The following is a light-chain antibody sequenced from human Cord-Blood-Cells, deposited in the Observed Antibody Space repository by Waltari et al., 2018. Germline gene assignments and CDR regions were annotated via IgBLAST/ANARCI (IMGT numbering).Light chain of an antibody. CDR1: EAICNY. CDR2: YAS. J-gene: IGKJ5*01. Sequence: VMTQSPAFHSVTPGEKHTITCQASEAICNYLPWYQQKPDQSPKLLIKYASHSISGVPSRFSGSGSGTDFTFTISSLEAEDAATYYCQQGNKHPITFGQGTRLEIK. CDR3: QQGNKHPIT. V-gene: IGKV6-21*02.